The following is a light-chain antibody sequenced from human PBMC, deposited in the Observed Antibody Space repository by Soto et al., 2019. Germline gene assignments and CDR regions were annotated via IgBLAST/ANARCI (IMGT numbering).Light chain of an antibody. Sequence: DIVMTQSPDSLAVSLGERATINCKSSQSILYSSNNKNYLAWYQQKPGQPPKLLIYWASTRESGVPERFSGSGSGTDFTLTISSLQAEDVAVYYCQQYYDAPQNFRQGTNVEIQ. CDR1: QSILYSSNNKNY. CDR2: WAS. CDR3: QQYYDAPQN. J-gene: IGKJ1*01. V-gene: IGKV4-1*01.